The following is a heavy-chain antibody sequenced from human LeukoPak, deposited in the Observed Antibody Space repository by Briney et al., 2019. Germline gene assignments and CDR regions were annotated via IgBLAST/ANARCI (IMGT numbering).Heavy chain of an antibody. V-gene: IGHV3-23*01. CDR2: LSGDGSSP. CDR1: GFTFNIHA. Sequence: GGSLRHSCAASGFTFNIHAMSWVRQAPGKGLEWVSVLSGDGSSPNYADSVKGRFTISRDNSEKKLFLEMNSLRAEDTAVYYCAKIWAAGKGPLDYWGQGTLVTVSS. CDR3: AKIWAAGKGPLDY. J-gene: IGHJ4*02. D-gene: IGHD6-13*01.